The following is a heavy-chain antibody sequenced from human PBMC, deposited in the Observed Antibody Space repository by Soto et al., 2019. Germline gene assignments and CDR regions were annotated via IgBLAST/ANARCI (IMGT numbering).Heavy chain of an antibody. CDR2: IVVGSGNT. CDR3: AAVVPRASDAFDI. J-gene: IGHJ3*02. Sequence: SVKVSCKASGFTFTSSAVQWVRQARGQRLEWIGWIVVGSGNTNYAQKFQERVTITRDMSTSTAYMELSSLRSEDTAVYYCAAVVPRASDAFDIWGQGXMVTVSS. D-gene: IGHD6-6*01. CDR1: GFTFTSSA. V-gene: IGHV1-58*01.